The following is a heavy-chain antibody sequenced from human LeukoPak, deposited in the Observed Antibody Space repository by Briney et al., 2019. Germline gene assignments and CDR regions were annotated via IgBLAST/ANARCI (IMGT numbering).Heavy chain of an antibody. D-gene: IGHD2-15*01. V-gene: IGHV4-39*07. CDR3: AREVGYCSGGSCYSYFDY. CDR2: IYYSGST. Sequence: TSETLSLTCTVSGGSISSSSYYWGWIRQPPGKGLEWIGSIYYSGSTYYSPSLKSRVTISVDTSKNQFSLKLSSVTAADTAVYYCAREVGYCSGGSCYSYFDYWGQGTLVTVSS. CDR1: GGSISSSSYY. J-gene: IGHJ4*02.